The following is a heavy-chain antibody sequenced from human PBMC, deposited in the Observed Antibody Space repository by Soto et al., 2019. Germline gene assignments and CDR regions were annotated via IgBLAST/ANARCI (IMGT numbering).Heavy chain of an antibody. D-gene: IGHD3-22*01. CDR1: GFTIRGHW. CDR2: IDSEGTST. CDR3: GSLTSAVDYYAFDI. J-gene: IGHJ3*02. Sequence: EVQLVESGGGLVQPGGSLRLSCAASGFTIRGHWIHWVRHAPGEGLMWVSRIDSEGTSTSHADPVRGRFTISRDNDRNPFVLQMSRLRVDATVLYYGGSLTSAVDYYAFDIWGQGTMVIVSS. V-gene: IGHV3-74*01.